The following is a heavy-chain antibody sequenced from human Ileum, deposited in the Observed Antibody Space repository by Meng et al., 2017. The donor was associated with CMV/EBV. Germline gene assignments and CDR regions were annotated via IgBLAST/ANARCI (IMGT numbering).Heavy chain of an antibody. D-gene: IGHD6-19*01. CDR2: IKSKPDGGTT. Sequence: GESLKISCAASGFTFSNTWMSWVRQAPGKGLEWVGRIKSKPDGGTTDCAAPVKGRFTISRDDSKNTLYLQMNSLKTEDTAVYYCTTRGNYISGFGYWGQGTLVTVSS. CDR1: GFTFSNTW. J-gene: IGHJ4*02. V-gene: IGHV3-15*01. CDR3: TTRGNYISGFGY.